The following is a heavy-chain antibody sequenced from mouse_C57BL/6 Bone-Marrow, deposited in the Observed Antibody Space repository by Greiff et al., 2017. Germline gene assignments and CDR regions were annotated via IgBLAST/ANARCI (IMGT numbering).Heavy chain of an antibody. V-gene: IGHV1-59*01. D-gene: IGHD2-4*01. CDR3: ARDYDYAFYFDY. CDR2: IDPSDSYT. CDR1: GYTFTSYL. Sequence: QVQLQQSGAELVRPGTSVKLSCKASGYTFTSYLMHWVKQRPGQGLEWIGVIDPSDSYTNYNQKFKGKATLTVDTSSSTAYMQLSSLTSEDSAVYYCARDYDYAFYFDYWGQGTTLTVSS. J-gene: IGHJ2*01.